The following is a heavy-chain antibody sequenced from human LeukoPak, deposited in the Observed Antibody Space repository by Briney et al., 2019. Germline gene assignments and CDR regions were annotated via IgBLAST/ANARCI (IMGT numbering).Heavy chain of an antibody. V-gene: IGHV4-39*02. CDR3: ARRRGDSSEFDY. J-gene: IGHJ4*02. CDR2: IFYDGNA. CDR1: GGSISSYY. Sequence: SETLSLTCTVSGGSISSYYWVWIRQPPGRGLEWVGNIFYDGNAYYNPSLKSRVTISADTSNNHFSLNLNSVTAADTAVYYCARRRGDSSEFDYWGQGTLVTVSS. D-gene: IGHD6-6*01.